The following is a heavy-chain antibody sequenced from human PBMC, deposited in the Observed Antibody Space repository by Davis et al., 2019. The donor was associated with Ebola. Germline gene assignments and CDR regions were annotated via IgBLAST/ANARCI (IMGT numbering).Heavy chain of an antibody. Sequence: PGGSLRLSCAASGFIFRSYAMHWVRQAPGKGLEWVAVISSDGRTKYYADSVKGRFTISRDNSKDTLSLQMDSLTVDDTALYYCARGRADYVRVSEYWGQGTLVTVSS. J-gene: IGHJ4*02. V-gene: IGHV3-30*04. CDR1: GFIFRSYA. CDR2: ISSDGRTK. D-gene: IGHD4-17*01. CDR3: ARGRADYVRVSEY.